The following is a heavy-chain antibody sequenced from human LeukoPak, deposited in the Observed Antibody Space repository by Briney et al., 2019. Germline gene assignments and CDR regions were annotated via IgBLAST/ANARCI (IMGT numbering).Heavy chain of an antibody. D-gene: IGHD6-19*01. CDR1: RYTFITYD. CDR3: ARGGSGWSRDY. V-gene: IGHV1-8*01. CDR2: LNPHSGNT. Sequence: GASVKVSCKASRYTFITYDIIWVRQAAGQGLEWMGWLNPHSGNTGYTENFQGRVTLTMDSSIDTAYMELTSLRSDDTAVYYCARGGSGWSRDYWGQGTLVTVSS. J-gene: IGHJ4*02.